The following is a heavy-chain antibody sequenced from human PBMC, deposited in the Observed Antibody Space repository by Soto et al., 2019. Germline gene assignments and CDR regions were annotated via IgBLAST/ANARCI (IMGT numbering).Heavy chain of an antibody. CDR1: GYTFTGYY. Sequence: SVKVSCKASGYTFTGYYMHWLRQAPVQGLEWMGWINPNSGGTKYAQKFQGRVTMTNDTSISTAYMELSRLGSDDTAVYYCARGDFDSSANYYAGWFDPWGQGTLVTVSS. V-gene: IGHV1-2*02. CDR2: INPNSGGT. CDR3: ARGDFDSSANYYAGWFDP. J-gene: IGHJ5*02. D-gene: IGHD3-22*01.